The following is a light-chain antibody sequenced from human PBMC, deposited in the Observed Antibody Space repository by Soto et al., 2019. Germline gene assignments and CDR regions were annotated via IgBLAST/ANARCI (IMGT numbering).Light chain of an antibody. CDR3: MQYIQWPWT. J-gene: IGKJ1*01. Sequence: EIVMTQSPATLSVSPGEGATLSCRASQSVSSKLAWYQQKPGQAPRLLIYGASSRASGIPARFSGSGSGTEFTLNISSLQSEDSGVYYCMQYIQWPWTFGRGTKVDIK. V-gene: IGKV3-15*01. CDR2: GAS. CDR1: QSVSSK.